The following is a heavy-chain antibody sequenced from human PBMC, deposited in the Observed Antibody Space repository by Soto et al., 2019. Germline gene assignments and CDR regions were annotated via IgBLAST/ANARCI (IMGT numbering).Heavy chain of an antibody. CDR1: GFTFSSYA. J-gene: IGHJ4*02. CDR2: ISGSGGYI. CDR3: ARGLFYYDSSGYLGY. V-gene: IGHV3-21*01. D-gene: IGHD3-22*01. Sequence: GGSLRLSCAASGFTFSSYAMSWVRQAPGKGLEWVSSISGSGGYIYYADSVKGRFTISRDNAKNSLYLQMNSLRAEDTAVYYCARGLFYYDSSGYLGYWGQGTLVTVSS.